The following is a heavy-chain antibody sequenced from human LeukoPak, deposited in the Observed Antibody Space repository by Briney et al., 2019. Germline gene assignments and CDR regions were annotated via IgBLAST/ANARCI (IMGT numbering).Heavy chain of an antibody. D-gene: IGHD3-10*01. V-gene: IGHV1-2*02. CDR1: GYTFTGYY. CDR3: ARAWYHYGSGSQNPADY. CDR2: INPNSGGT. Sequence: ASVKVSCKASGYTFTGYYMHWVRQAPGQGLEWMGWINPNSGGTNYAQKFQGRVTMTRDTSISTAYMELSRLRSDDTAVYYCARAWYHYGSGSQNPADYWGQGTLVTVSS. J-gene: IGHJ4*02.